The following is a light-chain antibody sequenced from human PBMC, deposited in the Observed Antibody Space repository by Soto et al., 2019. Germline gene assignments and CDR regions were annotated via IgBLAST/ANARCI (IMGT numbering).Light chain of an antibody. CDR2: DAS. V-gene: IGKV1-39*01. Sequence: DIQMTQSPPSLSASVGDRVTITCRASQSISRYLNWYQQKPGKAPKLLIYDASSFQSGVPSRFSGSGSGTDFTLTISSLQPEDFATYYCQQSYRTPFTFGPGTKVDIK. CDR3: QQSYRTPFT. CDR1: QSISRY. J-gene: IGKJ3*01.